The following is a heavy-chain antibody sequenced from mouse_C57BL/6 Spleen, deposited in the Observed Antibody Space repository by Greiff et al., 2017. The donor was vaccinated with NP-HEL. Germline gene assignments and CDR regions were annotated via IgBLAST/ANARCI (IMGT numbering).Heavy chain of an antibody. CDR2: ISDGGSYT. Sequence: EVKLMESGGGLVKPGGSLKLSCAASGFTFSSYAMSWVRQTPEKRLEWVATISDGGSYTYYPDNVKGRFTISRDNAKNNLYLQMSHLKSEDTAMYYCARDRAGYYVFDYWGQGTTLTVSS. D-gene: IGHD2-3*01. CDR3: ARDRAGYYVFDY. CDR1: GFTFSSYA. V-gene: IGHV5-4*01. J-gene: IGHJ2*01.